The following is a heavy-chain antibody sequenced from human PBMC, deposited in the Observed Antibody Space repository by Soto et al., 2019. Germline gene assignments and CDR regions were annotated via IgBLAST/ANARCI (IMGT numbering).Heavy chain of an antibody. J-gene: IGHJ4*01. Sequence: PSETLSLTCSVSGVSITSYYWTWIRHSPGKGLEWIGYIFHSGNAKYNPSLKSRVTISVDTSKNQFSLSLDSVTAADTAVYFCARAHAPTLPFDYWGQGTLVTVSS. V-gene: IGHV4-59*01. D-gene: IGHD2-2*01. CDR1: GVSITSYY. CDR2: IFHSGNA. CDR3: ARAHAPTLPFDY.